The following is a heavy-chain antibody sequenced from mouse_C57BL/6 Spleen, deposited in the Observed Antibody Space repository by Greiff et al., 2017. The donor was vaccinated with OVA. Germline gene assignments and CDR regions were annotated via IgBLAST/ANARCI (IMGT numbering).Heavy chain of an antibody. Sequence: EVQVVESVAELVRPGASVKLSCTASGFNIKNTYMHWVKQRPEQGLEWIGRIDPANGNTKYAPKFQGKATITADTSSNTAYLQLSSLTSEDTAIYYGARDRDGSSYGAYFDVWGTGTTVTVSS. CDR1: GFNIKNTY. V-gene: IGHV14-3*01. D-gene: IGHD1-1*01. J-gene: IGHJ1*03. CDR2: IDPANGNT. CDR3: ARDRDGSSYGAYFDV.